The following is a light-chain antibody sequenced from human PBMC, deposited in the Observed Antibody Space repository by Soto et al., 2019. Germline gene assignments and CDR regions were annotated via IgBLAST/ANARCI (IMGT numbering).Light chain of an antibody. J-gene: IGKJ1*01. V-gene: IGKV1-5*01. CDR1: QSVGTW. Sequence: DIQMTQSPSTMSASVGARVTITCRASQSVGTWVAWYQQKPGKAPKLLIYGASNLESGVPSRFSGSGSGTEFTLTITTPQPDDFATYFCQQYNRNTWSFGPGTKVDIK. CDR2: GAS. CDR3: QQYNRNTWS.